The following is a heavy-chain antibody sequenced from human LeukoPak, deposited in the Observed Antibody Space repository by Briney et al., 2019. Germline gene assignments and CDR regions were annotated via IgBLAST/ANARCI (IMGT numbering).Heavy chain of an antibody. CDR2: IKSKTDGGTT. J-gene: IGHJ4*02. V-gene: IGHV3-15*01. CDR3: TTDEPYYGAGSYFDY. CDR1: GFTFSNAW. D-gene: IGHD3-10*01. Sequence: GGSLRLSCAASGFTFSNAWMNWARQAPGKGLEWVGRIKSKTDGGTTDYAAPVKGRFTISRDDSKNTLYLQMNSLKTEDTAVYYCTTDEPYYGAGSYFDYWGQGTLVTVSS.